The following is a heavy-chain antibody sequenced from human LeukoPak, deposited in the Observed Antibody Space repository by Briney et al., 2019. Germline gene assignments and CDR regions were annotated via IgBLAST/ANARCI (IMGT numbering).Heavy chain of an antibody. CDR2: ISAYNGNT. J-gene: IGHJ5*02. CDR1: GYTFTSYG. CDR3: ARGGIAAAYKYNWFDP. Sequence: ASVKVSCKASGYTFTSYGISWVRQAPGQGLEWMGWISAYNGNTNYAQKLQGRVTMTTDTSTSTAYMELSSLRSEDTAVYYCARGGIAAAYKYNWFDPWGQGTLVTVSS. D-gene: IGHD6-13*01. V-gene: IGHV1-18*01.